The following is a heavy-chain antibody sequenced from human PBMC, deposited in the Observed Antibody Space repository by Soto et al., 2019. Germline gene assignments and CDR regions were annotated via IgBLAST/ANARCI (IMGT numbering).Heavy chain of an antibody. V-gene: IGHV3-64*01. D-gene: IGHD6-19*01. CDR2: ISSNGGST. CDR3: ARDEEGSGWYFGNYYGMDV. CDR1: GFTFSSYA. J-gene: IGHJ6*02. Sequence: PGGSLRLSCAASGFTFSSYAMHWVRQAPGKGLEYVSAISSNGGSTYYANSVKGRFTISRDNSKNTLYLQMGSLRAEDMAVYYCARDEEGSGWYFGNYYGMDVWGQGTTVTVSS.